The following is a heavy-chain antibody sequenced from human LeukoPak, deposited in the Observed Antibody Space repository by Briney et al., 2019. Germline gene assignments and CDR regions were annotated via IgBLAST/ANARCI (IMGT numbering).Heavy chain of an antibody. V-gene: IGHV3-30*02. D-gene: IGHD5-18*01. Sequence: GGSLRLSCAASGFSFSSYDMHWVRQAPGKGLEWVAFVRYDGSNKYYADSVKGRFTISRDNSKNTLYLQMNSLRAEDTALYYCARARSSYGYGDAFDIWGQGTMVTVSS. CDR3: ARARSSYGYGDAFDI. CDR2: VRYDGSNK. CDR1: GFSFSSYD. J-gene: IGHJ3*02.